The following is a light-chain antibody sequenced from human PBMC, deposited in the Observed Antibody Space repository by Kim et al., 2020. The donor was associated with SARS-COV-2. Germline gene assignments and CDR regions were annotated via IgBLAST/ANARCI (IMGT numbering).Light chain of an antibody. J-gene: IGLJ3*02. CDR2: SDT. CDR3: QVWDSGTGEV. CDR1: SSGGRS. Sequence: ALGQTGRSTGDRNSSGGRSVRGYQQEPGQAPIVVIYSDTNGPSGIRERFSGSSSGNTATLSMSRAQAGDDADYYCQVWDSGTGEVFGGGTKLTVL. V-gene: IGLV3-9*01.